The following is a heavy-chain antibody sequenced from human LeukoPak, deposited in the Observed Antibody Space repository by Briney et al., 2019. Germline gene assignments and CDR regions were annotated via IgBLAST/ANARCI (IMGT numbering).Heavy chain of an antibody. CDR3: ARSPRGLDAFDI. CDR1: GYTFTSYG. J-gene: IGHJ3*02. V-gene: IGHV1-2*02. Sequence: ASVKVSCKASGYTFTSYGISWVRQAPGQGLEWMGWINPNSGGTNYAQKFQGRVTMTRDTSISTAYMELSRLRSDDTAAYYCARSPRGLDAFDIWGQGTMLTVSS. CDR2: INPNSGGT.